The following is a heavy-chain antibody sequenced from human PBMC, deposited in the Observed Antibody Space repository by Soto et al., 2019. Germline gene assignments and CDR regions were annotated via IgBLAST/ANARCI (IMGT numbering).Heavy chain of an antibody. CDR2: IIPIFGTA. V-gene: IGHV1-69*06. CDR3: AKGPCSSTSCYRAGMDV. J-gene: IGHJ6*02. Sequence: QVQLVQSGAEVKKPGSSVKVSCKASGGTFSSYAISWVRQAPGQGLEWMGGIIPIFGTANNAQKFQGRVTITADKSTSTAYMELSSLRSEDTAVYYCAKGPCSSTSCYRAGMDVWGQGTTVTVSS. CDR1: GGTFSSYA. D-gene: IGHD2-2*01.